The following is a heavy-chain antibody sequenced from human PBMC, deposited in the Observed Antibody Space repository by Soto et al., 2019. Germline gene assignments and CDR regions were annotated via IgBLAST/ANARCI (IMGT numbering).Heavy chain of an antibody. CDR1: GFSFSTYG. Sequence: QVQLVESGGGLVQPGRSLRLSCAASGFSFSTYGMHWIRQAPGKGLECVAVIRFDGSNKQYAESVRGRFTISRDNSKNTLYLLMKSLIVEDTAVYYCARDNSDRGGYYYLDSWGQGTLVTVSS. CDR3: ARDNSDRGGYYYLDS. CDR2: IRFDGSNK. J-gene: IGHJ4*02. D-gene: IGHD3-22*01. V-gene: IGHV3-33*01.